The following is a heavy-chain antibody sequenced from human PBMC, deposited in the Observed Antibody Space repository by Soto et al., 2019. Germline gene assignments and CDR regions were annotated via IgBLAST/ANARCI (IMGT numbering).Heavy chain of an antibody. CDR3: ARDLYYNAYYYDSSGYYAPSSY. D-gene: IGHD3-22*01. V-gene: IGHV1-18*01. Sequence: QVHLVQSGAEVKKPGASVKVSCKASGYTFTSYGISWVRQAPGQGLEWMGWISAYNSNTNYAQKLQGRVTMTTDTSKSXXYXEXXSLRSDDTAVYYCARDLYYNAYYYDSSGYYAPSSYWGQGTLVTVSS. J-gene: IGHJ4*02. CDR2: ISAYNSNT. CDR1: GYTFTSYG.